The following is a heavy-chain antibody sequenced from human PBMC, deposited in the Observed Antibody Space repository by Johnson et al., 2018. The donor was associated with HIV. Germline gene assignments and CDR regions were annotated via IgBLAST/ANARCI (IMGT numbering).Heavy chain of an antibody. J-gene: IGHJ3*02. CDR3: AKDQWSSSWTNDAFDI. CDR2: MWYDGSNK. V-gene: IGHV3-33*06. CDR1: GFSSGDYA. Sequence: QVQLVESGGSVVRPGGSLRISCAVSGFSSGDYAMNWVRQVPGKGLEWVAVMWYDGSNKYYADSVKGRFPISRDNSKNTLYLQMNSLRAEYTAVYYCAKDQWSSSWTNDAFDIWGQGTMVTVSS. D-gene: IGHD6-13*01.